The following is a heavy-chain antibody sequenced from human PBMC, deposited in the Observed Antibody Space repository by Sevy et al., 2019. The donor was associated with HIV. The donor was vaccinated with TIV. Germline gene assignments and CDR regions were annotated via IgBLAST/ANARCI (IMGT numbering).Heavy chain of an antibody. D-gene: IGHD3-22*01. V-gene: IGHV3-30*18. CDR1: EFTFSSYG. Sequence: GGSLRLSCAASEFTFSSYGMHWVRQAPGKGLEWVAVISYDGTNKYYADSVKGRFTISRDDSKTTLYLQMNSLRAEDTAVYYCAKSRDYHDSSGVDYWGQGTLVTVSS. CDR2: ISYDGTNK. CDR3: AKSRDYHDSSGVDY. J-gene: IGHJ4*02.